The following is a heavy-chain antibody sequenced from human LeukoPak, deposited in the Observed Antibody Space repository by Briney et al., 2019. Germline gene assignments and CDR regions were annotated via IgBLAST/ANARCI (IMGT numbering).Heavy chain of an antibody. Sequence: SETLSLTCAVSGGSFSGYYWSWIRQPPGKGLEWIGYIYYSGSTNYNPSLKSRVTISVDTSKNQFSLKLSSVTAADTAVYHCARDTAMAPGYFDYWGQGTLVTVSS. V-gene: IGHV4-59*01. D-gene: IGHD5-18*01. J-gene: IGHJ4*02. CDR3: ARDTAMAPGYFDY. CDR1: GGSFSGYY. CDR2: IYYSGST.